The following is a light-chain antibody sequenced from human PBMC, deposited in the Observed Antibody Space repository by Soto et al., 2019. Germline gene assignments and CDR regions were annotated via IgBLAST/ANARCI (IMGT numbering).Light chain of an antibody. CDR1: QSVSSN. CDR2: GAS. CDR3: QQYNNWPWT. J-gene: IGKJ1*01. V-gene: IGKV3-15*01. Sequence: TVMTQSPATRSVSXGERAPLSCSASQSVSSNLAWYQQKPDXAPRLRXYGASTRAHGSPARFSGSGSGTEFTRTISSLQSEDFAVYYGQQYNNWPWTFGHGTKVDIK.